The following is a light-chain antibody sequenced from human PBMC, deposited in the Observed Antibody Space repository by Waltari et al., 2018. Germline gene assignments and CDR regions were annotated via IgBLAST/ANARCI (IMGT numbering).Light chain of an antibody. J-gene: IGKJ2*01. CDR1: QSVLYSSNNKNY. CDR2: WAS. CDR3: QQHYGTPRT. V-gene: IGKV4-1*01. Sequence: DIVMTQSPDSLALSLGERATINCKSSQSVLYSSNNKNYLAWYQQKAGQPPKLIIYWASTRESGVPDRFSGSGSGTDFTLTISSLQAEDVAVYYCQQHYGTPRTFGQGTKLEIK.